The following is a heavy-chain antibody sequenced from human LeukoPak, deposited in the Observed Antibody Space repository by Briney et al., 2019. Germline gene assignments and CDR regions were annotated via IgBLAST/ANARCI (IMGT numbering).Heavy chain of an antibody. J-gene: IGHJ3*02. Sequence: ASVKVSCKASGYTFTSYGISWVRQAPGQGLEWMGWISAYNGNTNYAQKLQGRVTMTTDTSTSTAYMELRSLRSDDTAVYYCARDLLGRQQLNAFDIWGQGTMVTVSS. V-gene: IGHV1-18*01. D-gene: IGHD6-13*01. CDR1: GYTFTSYG. CDR3: ARDLLGRQQLNAFDI. CDR2: ISAYNGNT.